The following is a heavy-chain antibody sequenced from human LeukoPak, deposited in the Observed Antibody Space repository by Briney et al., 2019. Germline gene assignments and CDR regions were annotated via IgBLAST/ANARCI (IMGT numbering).Heavy chain of an antibody. Sequence: GGSLRLSCAASGFTFSSYAMSWVRQAPGKGLEWVSAISGSGGSTYYADSVKGRFTISRDNSKNTLYLQMHSLRAEDTAVYYCAKGSCSSTSCYVMYFQHWGQGTLVTVSS. D-gene: IGHD2-2*01. CDR2: ISGSGGST. CDR3: AKGSCSSTSCYVMYFQH. V-gene: IGHV3-23*01. J-gene: IGHJ1*01. CDR1: GFTFSSYA.